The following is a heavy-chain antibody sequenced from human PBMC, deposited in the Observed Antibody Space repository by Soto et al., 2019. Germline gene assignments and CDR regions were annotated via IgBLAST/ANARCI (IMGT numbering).Heavy chain of an antibody. CDR3: ARLGLAGAFDY. J-gene: IGHJ4*02. D-gene: IGHD6-19*01. CDR2: INAGNGNT. Sequence: QVPLVQSGAEVKKPGASVKVSCKASGYTFTSYAMHWVRQAPGQRLEWMGWINAGNGNTKSSQKFQGRVTITRDTSASTAYMELSSLRSEDTSVYYCARLGLAGAFDYWGQGTLVTVSS. CDR1: GYTFTSYA. V-gene: IGHV1-3*01.